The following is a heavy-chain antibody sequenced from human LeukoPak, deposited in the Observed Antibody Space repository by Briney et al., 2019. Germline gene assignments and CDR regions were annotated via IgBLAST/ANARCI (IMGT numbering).Heavy chain of an antibody. CDR1: GGSFSGYY. V-gene: IGHV4-34*01. D-gene: IGHD3-22*01. CDR3: AKYYDKGPSAFDI. CDR2: INHSGST. J-gene: IGHJ3*02. Sequence: PSETLSLTCAVYGGSFSGYYWSWIRQPPGKGLEWIGEINHSGSTNYNPSLKSRVTISVGTSKNQFSLKLSSVTAADTAVYYCAKYYDKGPSAFDIWGQGTMVTVSS.